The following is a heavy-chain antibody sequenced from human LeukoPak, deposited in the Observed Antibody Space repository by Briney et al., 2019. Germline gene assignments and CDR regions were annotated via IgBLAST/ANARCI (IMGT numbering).Heavy chain of an antibody. CDR3: ARDVEYGYSGYDYYYYYMDV. V-gene: IGHV1-69*13. J-gene: IGHJ6*03. D-gene: IGHD5-12*01. CDR2: IIPIFGTA. Sequence: ASVKVSCKASGGTFSSYATSWVRQAPGQGLEWMGGIIPIFGTANYAQKFQGRVTITADESTSTAYMELSSLRSEDTAVYYCARDVEYGYSGYDYYYYYMDVWGKGTTVTVSS. CDR1: GGTFSSYA.